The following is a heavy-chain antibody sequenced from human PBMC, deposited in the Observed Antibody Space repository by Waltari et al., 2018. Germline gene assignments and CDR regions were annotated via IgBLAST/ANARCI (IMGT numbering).Heavy chain of an antibody. J-gene: IGHJ2*01. CDR3: ARPLWYGDSMYFDL. V-gene: IGHV4-39*01. CDR1: GGSISSSSYY. D-gene: IGHD4-17*01. Sequence: QLQLQESGPGLVKPSETLSLTCTVSGGSISSSSYYWGWIRQPPGKGLEWIGSIYYSGSTYYNPSLKSRVTISVDTSKNQFSLKLSSVTAADTAVYYCARPLWYGDSMYFDLWGRGTLVTVSS. CDR2: IYYSGST.